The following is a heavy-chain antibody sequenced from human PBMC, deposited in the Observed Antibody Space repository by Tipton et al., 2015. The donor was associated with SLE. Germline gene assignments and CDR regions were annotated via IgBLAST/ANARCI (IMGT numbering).Heavy chain of an antibody. V-gene: IGHV3-53*05. CDR3: ATLWGYCSVGRCYSAF. CDR2: IYSGETT. CDR1: GFIVRSHY. Sequence: SLRLSCAASGFIVRSHYMSWVRQAPGKGLEWVSVIYSGETTYYADSVKGRFAISRDNSKNTLYLQMNSLRPDDTAVYYCATLWGYCSVGRCYSAFWGQGTLVTVSS. D-gene: IGHD2-15*01. J-gene: IGHJ4*02.